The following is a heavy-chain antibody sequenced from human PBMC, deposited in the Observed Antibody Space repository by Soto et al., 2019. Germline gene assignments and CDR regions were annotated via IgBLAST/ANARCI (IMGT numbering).Heavy chain of an antibody. Sequence: EVQLVESGGGLVQPGGSLRLSCAASGFTFSDYYMDWVRQLPGKGLEWVGRTRNKANSYTSEYAPSVKGRFTISRHDSEDSMFLQLNSLKTEDTAVYYCARDTGGSCDFWGQGALVTVSS. CDR1: GFTFSDYY. CDR3: ARDTGGSCDF. J-gene: IGHJ4*02. D-gene: IGHD1-26*01. V-gene: IGHV3-72*01. CDR2: TRNKANSYTS.